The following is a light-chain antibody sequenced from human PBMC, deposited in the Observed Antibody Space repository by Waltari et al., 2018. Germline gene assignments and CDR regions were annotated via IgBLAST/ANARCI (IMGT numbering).Light chain of an antibody. CDR1: HGVSKY. CDR2: DAS. CDR3: QKYVNLPAT. J-gene: IGKJ1*01. Sequence: SCMASHGVSKYLAWYQQRPGQAPRLLIYDASIRATGIPDRFSGSGSGTDFSLTISRLEPEDFAVYYCQKYVNLPATFGQGTKVEIK. V-gene: IGKV3-20*01.